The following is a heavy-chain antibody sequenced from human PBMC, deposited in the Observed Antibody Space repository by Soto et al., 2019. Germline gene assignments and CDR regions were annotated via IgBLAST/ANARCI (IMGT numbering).Heavy chain of an antibody. CDR2: ISYDGSNK. J-gene: IGHJ4*02. CDR3: ARDALVGAHFDY. V-gene: IGHV3-30-3*01. Sequence: PLSLSCGASGGTCSSYAMHWVRQAPGKGLEWVAVISYDGSNKYYADSVKGRFTISRDNSKNTLYLQMNSLRAEDTAVYYCARDALVGAHFDYWGQGTLVPVSS. D-gene: IGHD1-26*01. CDR1: GGTCSSYA.